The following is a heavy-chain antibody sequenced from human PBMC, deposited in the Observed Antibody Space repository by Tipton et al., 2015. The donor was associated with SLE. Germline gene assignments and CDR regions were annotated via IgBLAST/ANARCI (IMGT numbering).Heavy chain of an antibody. Sequence: LRLSCAASGSFISSGYYWGWIRQPPGKGLEWIGSFYHSGSTYNNPSLKSRVTISVDTSKNQFSLRLSSVTAADTAVYYCARQVYSSSWYGWFDPWGQGTLVTVSS. CDR3: ARQVYSSSWYGWFDP. CDR2: FYHSGST. J-gene: IGHJ5*02. CDR1: GSFISSGYY. V-gene: IGHV4-38-2*01. D-gene: IGHD6-13*01.